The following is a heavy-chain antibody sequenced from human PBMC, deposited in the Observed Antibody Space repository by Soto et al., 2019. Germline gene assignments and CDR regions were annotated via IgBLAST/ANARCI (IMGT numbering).Heavy chain of an antibody. D-gene: IGHD3-10*01. CDR3: ARVTYYYGSGSYYFGY. CDR2: IYSGGST. J-gene: IGHJ4*02. V-gene: IGHV3-66*01. Sequence: EVQLVESGGGLVQPGGSLRLSCAAPGFTVSSNYMSWVRQAPGKGLEWVSVIYSGGSTYYADSVKGRFTISRDNSKNTLYLQMNSLRAEDTAVYYCARVTYYYGSGSYYFGYWGQGTLVTVSS. CDR1: GFTVSSNY.